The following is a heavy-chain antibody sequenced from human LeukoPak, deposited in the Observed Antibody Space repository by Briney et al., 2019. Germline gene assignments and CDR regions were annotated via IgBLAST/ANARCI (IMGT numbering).Heavy chain of an antibody. CDR3: ARVGRDCSSINCYWEDWFDP. CDR2: ISGSTGNT. J-gene: IGHJ5*02. D-gene: IGHD2-2*01. Sequence: ASVKVSYKASGYSFTSYGITWVREAPGQGPEWMGWISGSTGNTHYAQNVQARVTMTTDTATSTAYMELRSLGSDDTAVYYCARVGRDCSSINCYWEDWFDPWGQGTLVIVSS. CDR1: GYSFTSYG. V-gene: IGHV1-18*01.